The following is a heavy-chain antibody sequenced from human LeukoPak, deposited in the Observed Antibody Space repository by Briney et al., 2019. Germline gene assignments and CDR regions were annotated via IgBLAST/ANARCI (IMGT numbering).Heavy chain of an antibody. J-gene: IGHJ4*02. CDR2: MNPNSGNT. V-gene: IGHV1-8*01. CDR1: GYTFTSYD. Sequence: ASVKVSCKASGYTFTSYDINWVRQATGQGLEWMGWMNPNSGNTGYAQKFQGRVTMTRDTSTSTVYMELSSLRSEDTAVYYCALGATTSSFDYWGQGTLVTVSS. D-gene: IGHD1-26*01. CDR3: ALGATTSSFDY.